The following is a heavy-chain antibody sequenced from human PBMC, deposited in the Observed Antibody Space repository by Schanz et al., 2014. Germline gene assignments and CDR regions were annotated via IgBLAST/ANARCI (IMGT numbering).Heavy chain of an antibody. CDR3: ARDHTTESYCSAGPPIDY. J-gene: IGHJ4*02. Sequence: VQLVESGGGLVQPGGSLRLSCSASGFTFSTFAMHWVRQAPGKGLEYISAISNNGDSTYYADSVKGRFTISRDNSKNSLFLQMNSLRAEDTAVYYCARDHTTESYCSAGPPIDYWGQGTLLTVSS. CDR2: ISNNGDST. V-gene: IGHV3-64*04. CDR1: GFTFSTFA. D-gene: IGHD1-26*01.